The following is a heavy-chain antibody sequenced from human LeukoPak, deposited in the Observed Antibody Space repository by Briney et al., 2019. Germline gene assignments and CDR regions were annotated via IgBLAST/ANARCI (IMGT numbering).Heavy chain of an antibody. V-gene: IGHV3-23*01. CDR3: AKDVCASPRCLLYFDS. Sequence: GGSLRLSCTTSGFAFSNYAMNWVRQAPGKGPEWVSGISGFNTYYADSVKGRFTIFRDNSKNVLYLQMDRLRAEDTAVYSCAKDVCASPRCLLYFDSWGQGTLVTVSS. J-gene: IGHJ4*02. D-gene: IGHD2-15*01. CDR2: ISGFNT. CDR1: GFAFSNYA.